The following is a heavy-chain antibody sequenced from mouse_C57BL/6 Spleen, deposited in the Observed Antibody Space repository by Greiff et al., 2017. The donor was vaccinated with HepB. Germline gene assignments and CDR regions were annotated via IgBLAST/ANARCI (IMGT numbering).Heavy chain of an antibody. D-gene: IGHD4-1*01. CDR1: GFTFSDYG. CDR3: ARQTGTFYAMYY. V-gene: IGHV5-17*01. Sequence: EVKVEESGGGLVKPGGSLKLSCAASGFTFSDYGMHWVRQAPEKGLEWVAYISSGSSTIYYADTVKGRFTISRDNAKNTLFLQMTSLRSEDTAMYYCARQTGTFYAMYYWGQGTSVTVSS. J-gene: IGHJ4*01. CDR2: ISSGSSTI.